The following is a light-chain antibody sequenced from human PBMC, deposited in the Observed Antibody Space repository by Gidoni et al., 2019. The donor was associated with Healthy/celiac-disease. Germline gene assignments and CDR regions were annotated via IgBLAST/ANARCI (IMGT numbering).Light chain of an antibody. Sequence: DTQWTKSPSSRSASVGDRVTITCRASQSISSYLNWYQQKPGKAPKLLIYAASSLQSGVPSRFSGSGSGTDFTLTISSLQPEDFATYYCQQSYSTLMYTFGQGTKLEIK. J-gene: IGKJ2*01. CDR2: AAS. V-gene: IGKV1-39*01. CDR1: QSISSY. CDR3: QQSYSTLMYT.